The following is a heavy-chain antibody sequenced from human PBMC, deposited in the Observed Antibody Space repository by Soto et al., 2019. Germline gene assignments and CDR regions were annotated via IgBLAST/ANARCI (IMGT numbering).Heavy chain of an antibody. CDR3: AKGTTRGYRYGYVDY. CDR1: GFTFDGCA. Sequence: GVCLRLSGAASGFTFDGCAMHWVRQSPRKGIEWVSSINWNSYTIAYADSVKGRFTISRDTAKHVLYLQMNYLGPEETALFHCAKGTTRGYRYGYVDYWRQGPLVIVSS. V-gene: IGHV3-9*01. J-gene: IGHJ4*02. D-gene: IGHD5-18*01. CDR2: INWNSYTI.